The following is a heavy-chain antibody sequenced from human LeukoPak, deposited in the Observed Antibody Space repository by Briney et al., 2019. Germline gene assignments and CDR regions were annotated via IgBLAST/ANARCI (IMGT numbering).Heavy chain of an antibody. CDR2: MNPNSGGT. CDR3: ARVPDYGIDY. D-gene: IGHD4-17*01. Sequence: ASVKVSCKASGYTFTSYDINWVRQATGQGLEWMGWMNPNSGGTNYAQKFQGRVTMTRDTSISTAYMELSRLRSDDTAVYYCARVPDYGIDYWGQGTLVTVSS. J-gene: IGHJ4*02. V-gene: IGHV1-2*02. CDR1: GYTFTSYD.